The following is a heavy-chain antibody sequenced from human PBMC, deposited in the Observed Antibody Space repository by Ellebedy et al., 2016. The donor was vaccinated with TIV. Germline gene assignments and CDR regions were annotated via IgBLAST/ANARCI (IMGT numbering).Heavy chain of an antibody. CDR2: INQDGSEE. CDR1: RFTFSIYW. D-gene: IGHD1-1*01. V-gene: IGHV3-7*04. Sequence: PGGSLRLSCAASRFTFSIYWMSWVRQAPGKGLEWVANINQDGSEEYYVDSVNGRFTISRDNSKNSLFLQMNSLRVEDTAMYLCARAVTTGTVDYWGQGTLVIVSS. J-gene: IGHJ4*02. CDR3: ARAVTTGTVDY.